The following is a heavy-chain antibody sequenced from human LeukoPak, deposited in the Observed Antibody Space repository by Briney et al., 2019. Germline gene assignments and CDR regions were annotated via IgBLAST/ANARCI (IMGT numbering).Heavy chain of an antibody. Sequence: GSSVEVSCKASGGTFSSYAISWVRQAPGQGLEWMGGIIPIFGTANYAQKFQGRVTITADESTSTAYMELSSLRSEDTAVYYCAIPTTVARRYYYGMDVWGQGTTVTVSS. V-gene: IGHV1-69*01. CDR1: GGTFSSYA. J-gene: IGHJ6*02. D-gene: IGHD4-23*01. CDR3: AIPTTVARRYYYGMDV. CDR2: IIPIFGTA.